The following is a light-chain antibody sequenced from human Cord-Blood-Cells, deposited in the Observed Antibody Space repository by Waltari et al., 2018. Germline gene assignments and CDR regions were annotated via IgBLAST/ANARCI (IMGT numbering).Light chain of an antibody. CDR2: AAS. V-gene: IGKV1-39*01. J-gene: IGKJ5*01. Sequence: DIQMPQSPSSLSASVGDRVTITCRASQSISSYLNWYQQKPGKAPKLLIYAASSLQSGVPSRFSGSGSGTDFTLTISSLQPEDFATYYCQQSYSTPITFGQGIRLEIK. CDR3: QQSYSTPIT. CDR1: QSISSY.